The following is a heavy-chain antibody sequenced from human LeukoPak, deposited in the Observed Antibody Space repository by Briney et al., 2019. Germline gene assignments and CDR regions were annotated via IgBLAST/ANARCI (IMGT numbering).Heavy chain of an antibody. CDR2: INSNSGGT. D-gene: IGHD1-26*01. CDR1: GYTFTGYY. Sequence: ASVKVSCKASGYTFTGYYIHWVRQAPGQGLEWMGWINSNSGGTNSAQKFQGRVTMTRDTSISTAYMELSRLRSDDTAVCYCARHPYSGSYHFDYWGQGTLVTVSS. J-gene: IGHJ4*02. V-gene: IGHV1-2*02. CDR3: ARHPYSGSYHFDY.